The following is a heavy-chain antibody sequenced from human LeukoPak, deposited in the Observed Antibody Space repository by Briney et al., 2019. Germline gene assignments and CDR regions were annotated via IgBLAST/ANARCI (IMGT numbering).Heavy chain of an antibody. J-gene: IGHJ4*02. CDR2: IKQDESEK. V-gene: IGHV3-7*01. CDR1: GFTFSNYW. D-gene: IGHD2-2*01. Sequence: GGSLRLSCSASGFTFSNYWMSWVRQAPGKGLEWVANIKQDESEKYYVDSVKGRFTISRDNAKSSLYLQMNSLRAEDTAVYYCARALDSSSSRYQAFEEWSQGTLVTVSS. CDR3: ARALDSSSSRYQAFEE.